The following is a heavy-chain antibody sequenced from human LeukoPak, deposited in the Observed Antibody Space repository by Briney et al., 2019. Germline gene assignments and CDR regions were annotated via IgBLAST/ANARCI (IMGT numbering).Heavy chain of an antibody. CDR1: GFTFSSYW. CDR3: AKGSLGSWYFFDH. V-gene: IGHV3-74*01. D-gene: IGHD6-13*01. J-gene: IGHJ4*02. CDR2: INSDGSST. Sequence: GGSLRLSCAASGFTFSSYWMHWVRQAPGKGLVWVSRINSDGSSTSYADSVKGRFTISRDNAKNTLYLQMNSLRAEDTAVYYCAKGSLGSWYFFDHWGQGTLVTVSS.